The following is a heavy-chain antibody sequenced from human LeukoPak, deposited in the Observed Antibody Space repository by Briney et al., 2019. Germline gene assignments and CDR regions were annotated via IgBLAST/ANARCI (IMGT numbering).Heavy chain of an antibody. Sequence: SETLSLTCTVSGGSMNNRDYYWGWIRQPPGKVLEWIGYIYYSGSTYYNPSLKSRVTISEDTPKNQFYLKLTPATAADTAVYYCARNWGAAGWDNYNGMDVWGQGTTVIVSS. D-gene: IGHD7-27*01. V-gene: IGHV4-30-4*01. J-gene: IGHJ6*02. CDR2: IYYSGST. CDR1: GGSMNNRDYY. CDR3: ARNWGAAGWDNYNGMDV.